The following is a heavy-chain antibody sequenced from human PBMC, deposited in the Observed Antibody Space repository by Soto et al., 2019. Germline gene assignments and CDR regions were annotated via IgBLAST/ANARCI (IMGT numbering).Heavy chain of an antibody. D-gene: IGHD6-6*01. CDR3: AKDPGSSSWYYYYGMDV. V-gene: IGHV3-23*01. Sequence: LRLSCAASGFTFSSYAMSWVRQAPGKGLEWVSAISGSGGSTYYADSVKGRFTISRDNSKNTLYLQMNSLRAEDTAVYYCAKDPGSSSWYYYYGMDVWGQGTTVTVSS. J-gene: IGHJ6*02. CDR1: GFTFSSYA. CDR2: ISGSGGST.